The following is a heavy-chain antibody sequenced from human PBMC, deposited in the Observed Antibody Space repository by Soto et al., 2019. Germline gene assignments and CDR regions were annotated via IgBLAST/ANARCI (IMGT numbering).Heavy chain of an antibody. CDR3: ARRYSSSSLPDY. Sequence: EVQLVQSGPEVKQPGESLRISCKGSGYSFTSYWITWVRQMPGKGLEWMGRIDPSNSYTNYSPSFQGHVTISRDTSISTAYLQWNSLKASDTATYYCARRYSSSSLPDYWGQGTLVTVSS. D-gene: IGHD6-6*01. V-gene: IGHV5-10-1*03. CDR1: GYSFTSYW. J-gene: IGHJ4*02. CDR2: IDPSNSYT.